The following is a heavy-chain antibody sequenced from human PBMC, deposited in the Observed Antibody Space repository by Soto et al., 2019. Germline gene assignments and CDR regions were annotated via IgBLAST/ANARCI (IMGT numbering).Heavy chain of an antibody. V-gene: IGHV1-2*04. Sequence: ASVKVSCKASGYTFTGYYMHWVRQAPGQGLEWMGWINPNSGGTNYAQKFQGWVTMTRDTSISTAYMELSRLRSDDTAVYYCARSRIAAAINWFDLWGQGTLVTVSS. CDR1: GYTFTGYY. J-gene: IGHJ5*02. D-gene: IGHD6-13*01. CDR3: ARSRIAAAINWFDL. CDR2: INPNSGGT.